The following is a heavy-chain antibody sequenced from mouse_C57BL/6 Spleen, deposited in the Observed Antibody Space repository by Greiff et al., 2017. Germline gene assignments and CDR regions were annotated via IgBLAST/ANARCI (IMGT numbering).Heavy chain of an antibody. D-gene: IGHD2-4*01. J-gene: IGHJ2*01. V-gene: IGHV3-6*01. CDR3: ARRGDYDGGDY. CDR2: ISYDGSN. Sequence: VQLKESGPGLVKPSQSLSLTCSVTGYSITSGYYWNWIRQFPGNKLEWMGYISYDGSNNYNPSLKNRISITRDTSKNQFFLKLNSVTTEDTATYYCARRGDYDGGDYWGQGTTLTVSS. CDR1: GYSITSGYY.